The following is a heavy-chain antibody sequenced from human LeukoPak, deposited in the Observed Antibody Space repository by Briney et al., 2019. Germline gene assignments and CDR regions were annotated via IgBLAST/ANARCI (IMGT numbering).Heavy chain of an antibody. CDR3: ARLRYYGSGSYPMTGNWFDP. D-gene: IGHD3-10*01. J-gene: IGHJ5*02. Sequence: SETLSLICAVYGGSFSGYYWSWIRQPPGKGLEWIGEINHSGSTNYNPSLKSRVTISVDTSKNQFSVKLSSVTAADTAVYYCARLRYYGSGSYPMTGNWFDPWGQGTLVTVSS. CDR2: INHSGST. CDR1: GGSFSGYY. V-gene: IGHV4-34*01.